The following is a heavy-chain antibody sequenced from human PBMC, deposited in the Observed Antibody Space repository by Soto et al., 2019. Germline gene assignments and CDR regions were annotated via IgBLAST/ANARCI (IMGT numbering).Heavy chain of an antibody. D-gene: IGHD1-26*01. CDR1: GFIFSNYV. V-gene: IGHV3-23*04. CDR2: ISDSGGTS. J-gene: IGHJ4*02. Sequence: EVQLVDSGGGLVQPGGSLRLSCAASGFIFSNYVMSWVRQAPGKGLEWVSSISDSGGTSYYADSVKGQFTISRDKSKNTLYLQMNSLRAEDTAIYYCAKRPRALLTFDYWGQGTLVTVSS. CDR3: AKRPRALLTFDY.